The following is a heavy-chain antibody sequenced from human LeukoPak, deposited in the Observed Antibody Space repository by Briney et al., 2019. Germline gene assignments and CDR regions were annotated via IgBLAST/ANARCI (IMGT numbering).Heavy chain of an antibody. CDR3: AKTLWFREPFGRFDP. D-gene: IGHD3-10*01. V-gene: IGHV3-23*01. CDR1: GFTFSIYA. Sequence: PGGSLRLSCAASGFTFSIYAMSWLRQAPGKGLEWISTIVGNNPNTYYAESVKGRFTISRDNSKNTLYLQMNSLRAEDTAVYYCAKTLWFREPFGRFDPWGQGTLVTVSS. CDR2: IVGNNPNT. J-gene: IGHJ5*02.